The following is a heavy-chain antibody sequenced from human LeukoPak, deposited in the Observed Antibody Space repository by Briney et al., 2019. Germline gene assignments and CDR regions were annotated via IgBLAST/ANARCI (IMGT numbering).Heavy chain of an antibody. CDR1: GFNFSNG. V-gene: IGHV3-30*18. CDR3: AKDHDILTGAFDF. Sequence: GGSLRLSCAASGFNFSNGMHWVRQTPGKGLEWVTVISYHGYNEYYADSVRGRFTISRDNSKNTLYLQMNSLRSEDTAVYYCAKDHDILTGAFDFWGQGTLVTVSS. D-gene: IGHD3-9*01. J-gene: IGHJ4*02. CDR2: ISYHGYNE.